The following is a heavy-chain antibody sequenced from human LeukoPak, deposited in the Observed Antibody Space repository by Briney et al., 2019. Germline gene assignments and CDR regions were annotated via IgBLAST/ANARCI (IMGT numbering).Heavy chain of an antibody. J-gene: IGHJ4*02. D-gene: IGHD3-22*01. CDR2: ISSSGSTK. CDR1: GFTFSSYE. V-gene: IGHV3-48*03. Sequence: PGGSLRLSCAASGFTFSSYEMNWVRQAPGKGLGWVSYISSSGSTKYYADSVKGRFTISRDNTKNSLYLQMNSLRAEDTALYYCVRDISGYYFDYWGQGTLVTVSS. CDR3: VRDISGYYFDY.